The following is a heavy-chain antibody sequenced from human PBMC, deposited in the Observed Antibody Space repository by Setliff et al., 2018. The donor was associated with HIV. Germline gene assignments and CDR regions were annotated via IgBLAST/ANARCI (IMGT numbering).Heavy chain of an antibody. CDR3: TRGTAVADTDTQPFKY. Sequence: ASVKVSCKASGYMFTDYYIHWVRQAPGQGLEWMGWINPKSGDTKYGQSFQGRVTMTRDTSISTAYMNLSGLRSNDTAVYYCTRGTAVADTDTQPFKYWGQGALVTVSS. J-gene: IGHJ4*02. V-gene: IGHV1-2*02. CDR2: INPKSGDT. D-gene: IGHD6-19*01. CDR1: GYMFTDYY.